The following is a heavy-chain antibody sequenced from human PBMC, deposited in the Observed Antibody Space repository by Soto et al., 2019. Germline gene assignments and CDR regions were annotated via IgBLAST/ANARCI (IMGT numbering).Heavy chain of an antibody. V-gene: IGHV3-13*01. Sequence: GGSLRLSCAASGFTFTNYDMHWVRQVTGKGLEWVSGITTAGDTYYPGSVKGRFTISREKAKNSLYLQMNSLSSGDTAVYYCARELHGGSYGMDVWGQGTTVTVSS. CDR3: ARELHGGSYGMDV. CDR1: GFTFTNYD. J-gene: IGHJ6*02. CDR2: ITTAGDT.